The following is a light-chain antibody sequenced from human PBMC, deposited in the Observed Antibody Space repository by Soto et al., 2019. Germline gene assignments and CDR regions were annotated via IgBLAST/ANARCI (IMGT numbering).Light chain of an antibody. V-gene: IGKV1-27*01. CDR3: QKYTNVPT. J-gene: IGKJ4*01. CDR2: DAS. CDR1: QGISNY. Sequence: DIQMTQSPSSLSASVGDRVTITCLESQGISNYLAWYQQIPGKVPKLLLSDASTLQSAVPSRFSGSGSGTDFTLTISSMQPEDVATYYCQKYTNVPTFGGGTKVDIK.